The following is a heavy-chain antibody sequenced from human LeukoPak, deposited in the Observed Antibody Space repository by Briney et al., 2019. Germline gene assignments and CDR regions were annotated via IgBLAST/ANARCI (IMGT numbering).Heavy chain of an antibody. D-gene: IGHD3-16*01. Sequence: GASVKVSCKASGYTFTSYDINWVRQATGQGLEWMGWMNPNSGNTGYAQKFQGRVTITRNTSISTAYMELSSLRSEDTAVYYCARGSRQARLGWNLRSMSYYYYMDVWGKGTTVTVSS. J-gene: IGHJ6*03. CDR1: GYTFTSYD. V-gene: IGHV1-8*03. CDR2: MNPNSGNT. CDR3: ARGSRQARLGWNLRSMSYYYYMDV.